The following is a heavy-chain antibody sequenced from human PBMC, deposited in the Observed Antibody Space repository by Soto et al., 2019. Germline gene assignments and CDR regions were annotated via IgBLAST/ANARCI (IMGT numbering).Heavy chain of an antibody. Sequence: SETLSLTCAVSGYSISSGYYWGWIRQPPGKGLEWIGSIYHSGSTYYNPSLKSRVTISVDTSKNQFSLKLSSVTAADTAVYYCARVAHYYDSSGFFDYWGQGTLVTVPS. CDR3: ARVAHYYDSSGFFDY. V-gene: IGHV4-38-2*01. CDR1: GYSISSGYY. CDR2: IYHSGST. D-gene: IGHD3-22*01. J-gene: IGHJ4*02.